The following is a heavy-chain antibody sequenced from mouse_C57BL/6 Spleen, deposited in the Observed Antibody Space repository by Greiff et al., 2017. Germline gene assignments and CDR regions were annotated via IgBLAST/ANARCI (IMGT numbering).Heavy chain of an antibody. J-gene: IGHJ1*03. Sequence: EVKLVESGEGLVKPGGSLKLSCAASGFTFSRYAMSWVRQTPEKRLEWVAYISSGGDYIYYADTVKGRFTISRDNARNTLYLQMSSLKSEDTAMYYCTRDRDYGSRGWYLDVWGTGTTVTVSS. CDR2: ISSGGDYI. CDR3: TRDRDYGSRGWYLDV. CDR1: GFTFSRYA. D-gene: IGHD1-1*01. V-gene: IGHV5-9-1*02.